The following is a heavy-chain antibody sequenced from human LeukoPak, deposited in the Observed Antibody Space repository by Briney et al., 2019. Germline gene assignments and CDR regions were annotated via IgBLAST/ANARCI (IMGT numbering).Heavy chain of an antibody. CDR3: ARRRDYYDSSGYWGMGAFDI. D-gene: IGHD3-22*01. CDR2: IYHSGST. J-gene: IGHJ3*02. V-gene: IGHV4-4*02. CDR1: GGSISSSNW. Sequence: PSGTLSLTCAVSGGSISSSNWWSWVRQSPGKGLEWIGEIYHSGSTNYNPSLKSRVTISVDKSKNQFSLKLSSVTAADTAVYYCARRRDYYDSSGYWGMGAFDIWGQGTMVTVSS.